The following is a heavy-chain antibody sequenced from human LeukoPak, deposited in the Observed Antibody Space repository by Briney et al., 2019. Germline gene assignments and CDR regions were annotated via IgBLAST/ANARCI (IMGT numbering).Heavy chain of an antibody. CDR1: GYTFTSYD. V-gene: IGHV1-8*01. Sequence: ASVKVSCKASGYTFTSYDINWVRQATGQGLEWMGWMNPNSGNTGYAQKFQGRVTMTRNTSISTAYMELSSLRSEDTAVYYCARDGGNPYYYYGMDVWGQGTTVTVSS. CDR3: ARDGGNPYYYYGMDV. D-gene: IGHD3-3*01. J-gene: IGHJ6*02. CDR2: MNPNSGNT.